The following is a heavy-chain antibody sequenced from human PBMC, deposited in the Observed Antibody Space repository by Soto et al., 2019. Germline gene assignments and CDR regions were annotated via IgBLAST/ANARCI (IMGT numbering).Heavy chain of an antibody. Sequence: SETLSLTCAVSGGSISSGGYSWSWIRQPPGKGLEWIGYIYHSGSTYYNPSLKSRVTISVDRSKNQFSLKLSSVTAADTAVYYCARVGAAAGQLYYWGQGTLVTVSS. V-gene: IGHV4-30-2*01. CDR1: GGSISSGGYS. CDR2: IYHSGST. J-gene: IGHJ4*02. CDR3: ARVGAAAGQLYY. D-gene: IGHD6-13*01.